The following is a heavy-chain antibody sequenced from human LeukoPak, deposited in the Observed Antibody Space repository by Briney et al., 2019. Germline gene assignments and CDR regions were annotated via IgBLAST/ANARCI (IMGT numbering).Heavy chain of an antibody. CDR1: GGSISSSSYY. D-gene: IGHD6-13*01. Sequence: SETLSLTCTVSGGSISSSSYYWGRIRRHPGKGLEWIGSIYYSGSTYYNPSLKSRVTISVDTSKNQFSLKLSSVTAADTAVYYCARHDLGGSSYDYWGQGTLVTVSS. V-gene: IGHV4-39*01. CDR3: ARHDLGGSSYDY. J-gene: IGHJ4*02. CDR2: IYYSGST.